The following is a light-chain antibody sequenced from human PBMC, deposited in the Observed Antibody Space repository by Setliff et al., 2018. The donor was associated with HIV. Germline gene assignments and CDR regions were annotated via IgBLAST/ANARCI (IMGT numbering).Light chain of an antibody. CDR1: SSDVGGYSY. CDR2: EVR. J-gene: IGLJ1*01. V-gene: IGLV2-14*01. CDR3: SSYAITNTLP. Sequence: QFALAQPASVSGSPGQSITITCTGTSSDVGGYSYVSWYQQHPGKAPKLIIYEVRDRPSGVSNRFSGSKSGNTASLTISGLQTEDEADYYCSSYAITNTLPFGTGTKVTVL.